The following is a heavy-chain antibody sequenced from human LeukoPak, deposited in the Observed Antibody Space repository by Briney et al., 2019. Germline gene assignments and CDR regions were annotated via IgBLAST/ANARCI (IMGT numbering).Heavy chain of an antibody. CDR1: GGSFSGYY. CDR3: ARHYGP. J-gene: IGHJ5*02. V-gene: IGHV4-34*01. CDR2: INQSGST. Sequence: PSETLSLTCAVYGGSFSGYYWSWIRQPPGKGLEWIGEINQSGSTNYSPSLKSRVTISVDTSKNQFSLRLSSVTAADTAVYYCARHYGPWGQGTLVTVSS. D-gene: IGHD3-16*01.